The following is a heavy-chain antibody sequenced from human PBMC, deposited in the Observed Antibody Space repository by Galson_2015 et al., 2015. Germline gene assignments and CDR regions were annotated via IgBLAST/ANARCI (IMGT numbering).Heavy chain of an antibody. Sequence: SLRLSCAASGFTFSSSAMNWVRQAPGKGLEWVSAISHTGSSIYYADSVKGRFTISRDNSENTLYLHLNSLRADDTAVYYCAKDPQAVVISAINYWSQSTQVTYSS. CDR3: AKDPQAVVISAINY. J-gene: IGHJ4*02. CDR1: GFTFSSSA. D-gene: IGHD2-21*02. CDR2: ISHTGSSI. V-gene: IGHV3-23*01.